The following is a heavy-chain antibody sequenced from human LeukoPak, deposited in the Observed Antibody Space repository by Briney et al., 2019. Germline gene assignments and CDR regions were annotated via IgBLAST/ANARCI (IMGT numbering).Heavy chain of an antibody. CDR3: ARDLGYYDYVWGSYRYTSGYFDY. J-gene: IGHJ4*02. CDR1: GYSISSGYY. V-gene: IGHV4-38-2*02. Sequence: NPSETLSLTCTVSGYSISSGYYWGWIRQPPGKGLEWIGSIYHSGSTYYNPSLKSRVTISVDTSKNQFSLKLSSVTAADTAVYYCARDLGYYDYVWGSYRYTSGYFDYWGQGTLVTVSS. CDR2: IYHSGST. D-gene: IGHD3-16*02.